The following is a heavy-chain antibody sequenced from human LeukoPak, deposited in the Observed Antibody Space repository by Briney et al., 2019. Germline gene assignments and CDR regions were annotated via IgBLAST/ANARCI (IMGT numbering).Heavy chain of an antibody. V-gene: IGHV3-21*01. CDR3: ARDRYFDWPHAADY. D-gene: IGHD3-9*01. J-gene: IGHJ4*02. CDR1: GFTLSIYS. CDR2: ISSSSSYI. Sequence: GGSLRLSCAASGFTLSIYSMNWVRQASGKGLEWVSSISSSSSYIYYADSVKGRFTISRDNAKNSLYLQMNSLRAEDTAVYYCARDRYFDWPHAADYWGQGTLVTVSS.